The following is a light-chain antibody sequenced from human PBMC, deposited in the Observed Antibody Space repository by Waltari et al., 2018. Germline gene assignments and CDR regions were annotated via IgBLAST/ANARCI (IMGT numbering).Light chain of an antibody. CDR2: KDT. CDR1: TLGNKY. J-gene: IGLJ1*01. V-gene: IGLV3-1*01. Sequence: SYELTQPPSVSVSPGQTASIPCSGDTLGNKYACWYQLKPGQSPVLVIYKDTKRPSGIPERFSGSNSGNTATLTISGTQAMDEADYYCQAWDSNTHYVFGTGTKVTVL. CDR3: QAWDSNTHYV.